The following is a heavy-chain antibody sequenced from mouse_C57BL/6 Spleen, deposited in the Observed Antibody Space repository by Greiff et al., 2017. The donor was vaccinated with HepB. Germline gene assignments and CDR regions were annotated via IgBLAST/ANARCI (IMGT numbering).Heavy chain of an antibody. Sequence: QVQLKQPGAELVRPGSSVKLSCKASGYTFTSYWMDWVKQRPGQGLEWIGNIYPSDSETHYNQKFKDKATLTVDKSSSTAYMQLSSLTSEDSAVYYCARGGQGYFDVWGTGTTVTVSS. CDR1: GYTFTSYW. D-gene: IGHD3-3*01. CDR3: ARGGQGYFDV. V-gene: IGHV1-61*01. J-gene: IGHJ1*03. CDR2: IYPSDSET.